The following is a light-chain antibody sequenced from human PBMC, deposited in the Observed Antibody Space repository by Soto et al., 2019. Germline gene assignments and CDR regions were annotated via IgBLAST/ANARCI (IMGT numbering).Light chain of an antibody. CDR2: EGN. CDR3: CSYAGSSTVYV. V-gene: IGLV2-23*01. Sequence: YQQRPGQAPKPIIYEGNKRPSGVSNRFSASKSANTASLTISGLQAEDEADYYCCSYAGSSTVYVFGTGTKVTVL. J-gene: IGLJ1*01.